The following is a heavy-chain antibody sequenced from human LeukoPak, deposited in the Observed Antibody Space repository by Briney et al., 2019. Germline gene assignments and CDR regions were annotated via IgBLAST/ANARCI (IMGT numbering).Heavy chain of an antibody. J-gene: IGHJ4*02. CDR3: ARDYGRYYYDSSGSHFDY. CDR2: IKQDGSEK. Sequence: PGGSLRLSCAASGFTFSNYWMSWVRQAPGKGLEWVANIKQDGSEKYYVDSVKGRFTISRDNAKNSLYLQMNSLRAEDTAVYYSARDYGRYYYDSSGSHFDYWGQGTLVTVSS. CDR1: GFTFSNYW. D-gene: IGHD3-22*01. V-gene: IGHV3-7*01.